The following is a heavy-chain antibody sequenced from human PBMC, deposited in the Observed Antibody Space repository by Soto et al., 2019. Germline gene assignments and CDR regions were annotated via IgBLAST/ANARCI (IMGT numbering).Heavy chain of an antibody. CDR2: IKSKSAGGTT. D-gene: IGHD6-13*01. CDR3: TTGWSSTDY. J-gene: IGHJ4*02. Sequence: EVQLVESGGGLVKPGGSLRLYCAASGFIFTDAWMNWVRQAPGKGLEWVGRIKSKSAGGTTEYAAPVKGRFIISRDDSKSMLYLQMNSLKIDDTAVYYCTTGWSSTDYWGQGTLVTVSS. CDR1: GFIFTDAW. V-gene: IGHV3-15*01.